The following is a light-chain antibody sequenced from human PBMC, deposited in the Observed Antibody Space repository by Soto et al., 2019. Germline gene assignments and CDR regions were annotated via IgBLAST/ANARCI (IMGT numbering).Light chain of an antibody. CDR2: SND. CDR3: QSYDSSLSASV. V-gene: IGLV1-44*01. Sequence: QSVLTQSPSASGTPGQRVSISCSGSTSNIGTNTVSWYQHVPGTAPKLLIYSNDQRPSAVPGRFSGSKSGTSASLAISGLQVEDEADYYCQSYDSSLSASVFGTGTKLTVL. CDR1: TSNIGTNT. J-gene: IGLJ1*01.